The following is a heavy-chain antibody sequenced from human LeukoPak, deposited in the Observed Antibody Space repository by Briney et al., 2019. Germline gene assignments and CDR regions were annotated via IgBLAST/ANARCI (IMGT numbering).Heavy chain of an antibody. J-gene: IGHJ3*02. CDR3: ARDRCSSTSCYEAFDI. CDR2: IYTSGST. Sequence: SETLSLTCTVSGYSISSGYYWGWIRQPPGKGLEWIGSIYTSGSTNYNPSLKSRVTMSVDTSKNQFSPKLSSVTAADTAVYYCARDRCSSTSCYEAFDIWGQGTMVTVSS. CDR1: GYSISSGYY. D-gene: IGHD2-2*01. V-gene: IGHV4-38-2*02.